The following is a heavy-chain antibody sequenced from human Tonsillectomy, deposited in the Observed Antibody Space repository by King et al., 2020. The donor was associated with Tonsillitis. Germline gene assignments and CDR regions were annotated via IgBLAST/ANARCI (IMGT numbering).Heavy chain of an antibody. J-gene: IGHJ4*02. CDR1: GGSITTSSYY. Sequence: QLQESGPGLVKPSETLSLTCTVSGGSITTSSYYWGWIRQPPGKGLERIGSIYYSGSTYYNPSLRSRVTISVDTSKNQFSLKLSSVTAADTAVYYCASHSGYYDSSGYSYDHWGQGTLVTVSS. D-gene: IGHD3-22*01. V-gene: IGHV4-39*01. CDR2: IYYSGST. CDR3: ASHSGYYDSSGYSYDH.